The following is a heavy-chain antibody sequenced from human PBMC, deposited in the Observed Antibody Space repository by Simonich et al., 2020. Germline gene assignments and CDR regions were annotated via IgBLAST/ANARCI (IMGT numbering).Heavy chain of an antibody. Sequence: QVQLVQSGAEVKKPGSSVKVSCKASGGTFSSYAISWVRQAPGQGLEWMGRHNAIPGKANYAQKFQGRETITADKSTSTAYMELSSLRSEDTAVYYCARGGLADRRIVYYYYMDVWGKGTTVTVSS. CDR3: ARGGLADRRIVYYYYMDV. CDR2: HNAIPGKA. V-gene: IGHV1-69*09. CDR1: GGTFSSYA. J-gene: IGHJ6*03. D-gene: IGHD2-15*01.